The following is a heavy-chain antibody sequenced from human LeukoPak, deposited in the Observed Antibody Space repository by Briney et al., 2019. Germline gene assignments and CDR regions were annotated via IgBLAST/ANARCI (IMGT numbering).Heavy chain of an antibody. V-gene: IGHV3-30*02. J-gene: IGHJ4*02. CDR1: GFTFSSYG. Sequence: GGSLRLSCAASGFTFSSYGMHWVRQAPGKGLEGVAFIRYNGSNKYYADSVKGRFTISRDNSKNTLYLQMNSLRAEDTAVYYCAKDFSGYSSSWPERFDYWGQGTLVTVSS. CDR2: IRYNGSNK. CDR3: AKDFSGYSSSWPERFDY. D-gene: IGHD6-13*01.